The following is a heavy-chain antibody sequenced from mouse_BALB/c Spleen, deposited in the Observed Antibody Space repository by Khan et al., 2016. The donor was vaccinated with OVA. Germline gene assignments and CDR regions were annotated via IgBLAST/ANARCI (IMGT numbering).Heavy chain of an antibody. CDR2: ISDGSNTT. Sequence: EVELVESGGGLVQTGGSRKFSCAASGFTFSGFGMHWVRQTPEKGLEWVAYISDGSNTTYYADTVKGRFTISRDNPKNTLFLQMTSLRSEYTAKYYCARTGYYYFDYWGQGTTLTGSS. CDR3: ARTGYYYFDY. J-gene: IGHJ2*01. CDR1: GFTFSGFG. V-gene: IGHV5-17*02. D-gene: IGHD2-3*01.